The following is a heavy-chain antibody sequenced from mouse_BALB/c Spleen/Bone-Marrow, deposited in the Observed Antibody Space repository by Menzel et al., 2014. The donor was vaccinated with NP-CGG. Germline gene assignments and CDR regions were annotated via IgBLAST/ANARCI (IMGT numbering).Heavy chain of an antibody. Sequence: VQLQQSGAELVKPGASVKLSCTASGFNIKDTYMHWVKQRPEQGLERIGRIDPANGNTKYDPKFQGKATITADASPNTAYLQLSSLTSEDTAVYYCARSGGHGNYLAWFAYWGQGTLVTVSA. D-gene: IGHD2-1*01. CDR2: IDPANGNT. V-gene: IGHV14-3*02. CDR3: ARSGGHGNYLAWFAY. CDR1: GFNIKDTY. J-gene: IGHJ3*01.